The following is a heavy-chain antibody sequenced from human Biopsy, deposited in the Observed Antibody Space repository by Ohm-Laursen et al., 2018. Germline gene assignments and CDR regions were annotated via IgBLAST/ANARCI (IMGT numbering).Heavy chain of an antibody. J-gene: IGHJ6*02. CDR3: ARTPILIVSAGLVYRHRRHHQGMDV. Sequence: PTQTLTLTCSFSGFSLSARGMCVSWIRQAPGKALEWLARVDWDDYKDYSASLQTKLSISKDTSNDQVVLTVNNVDPADTATYYCARTPILIVSAGLVYRHRRHHQGMDVWGQGIAVTVS. CDR2: VDWDDYK. CDR1: GFSLSARGMC. V-gene: IGHV2-70*11. D-gene: IGHD6-13*01.